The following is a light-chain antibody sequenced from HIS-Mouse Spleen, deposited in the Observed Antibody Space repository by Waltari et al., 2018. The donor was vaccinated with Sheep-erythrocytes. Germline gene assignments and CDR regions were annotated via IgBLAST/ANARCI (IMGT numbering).Light chain of an antibody. CDR3: QQSYSTPYT. Sequence: DIHMTQSPSSLSASVGDRVTITCRASQSISSYLNWYQQKPGKAPKLLIYAASSLQSGVPSRFSGSGSGTDFTLTISSLQPEDFATYYCQQSYSTPYTFGQGTKLEIE. J-gene: IGKJ2*01. CDR2: AAS. CDR1: QSISSY. V-gene: IGKV1-39*01.